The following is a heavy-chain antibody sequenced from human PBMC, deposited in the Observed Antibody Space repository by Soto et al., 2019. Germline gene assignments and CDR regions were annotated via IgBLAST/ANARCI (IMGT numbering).Heavy chain of an antibody. Sequence: ASVKVSCKASGNTFTSYGIGWVRQAPGQGLEWMGWISAYNGNTKYEPKLQGRITMTTDSSTSTAYMELRSLRSDDTAVYYCAIQSYYYDSSGYLGLDYWGQGTLVTVSS. D-gene: IGHD3-22*01. CDR3: AIQSYYYDSSGYLGLDY. V-gene: IGHV1-18*01. J-gene: IGHJ4*02. CDR1: GNTFTSYG. CDR2: ISAYNGNT.